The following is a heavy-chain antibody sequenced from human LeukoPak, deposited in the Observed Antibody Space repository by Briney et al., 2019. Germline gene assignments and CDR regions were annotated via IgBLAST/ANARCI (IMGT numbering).Heavy chain of an antibody. V-gene: IGHV3-21*01. CDR2: ISSRSSYI. CDR3: ARSYNWNDGFDY. J-gene: IGHJ4*02. D-gene: IGHD1-20*01. CDR1: GFTFSSYG. Sequence: GGSLRLSCAASGFTFSSYGMNWVRQAPGKGLEWVSSISSRSSYIYYADSVKGRFTISRDNAKNSLYLQMNSLRAEDTAVYYCARSYNWNDGFDYWGQGTLVTVSS.